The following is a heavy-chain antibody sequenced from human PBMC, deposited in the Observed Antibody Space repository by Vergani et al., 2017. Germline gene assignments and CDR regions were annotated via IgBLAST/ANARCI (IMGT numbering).Heavy chain of an antibody. CDR3: AKDQRRYDFWSGYLFDY. J-gene: IGHJ4*02. D-gene: IGHD3-3*01. CDR2: INSDGSST. V-gene: IGHV3-74*01. Sequence: EVQLVESGGGLVQPGGSLRLSCAASGFTFSSYWMHWVRQAPGKGLVWVSRINSDGSSTSYADSVKGRFTISRDNAKNTLYLQMNSLRAEDTAVYYCAKDQRRYDFWSGYLFDYWGQGTLVTVSS. CDR1: GFTFSSYW.